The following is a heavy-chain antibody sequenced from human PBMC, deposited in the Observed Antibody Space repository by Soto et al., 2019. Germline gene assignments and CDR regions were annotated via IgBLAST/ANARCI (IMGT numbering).Heavy chain of an antibody. V-gene: IGHV3-23*01. CDR3: EQVPVGATGRFDY. D-gene: IGHD1-26*01. CDR1: GFTFSNYA. CDR2: ISGSGGSA. J-gene: IGHJ4*02. Sequence: GGSLRLSCAGSGFTFSNYAMSWVRQAPGKGLAWVSAISGSGGSAYYADSVKGRFTISRDNSKNTLYLQMNSLRAEDTALYYCEQVPVGATGRFDYWGQGTLVTVSS.